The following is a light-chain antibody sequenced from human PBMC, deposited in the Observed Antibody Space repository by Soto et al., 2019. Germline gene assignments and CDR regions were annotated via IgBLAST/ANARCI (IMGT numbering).Light chain of an antibody. Sequence: IVLTQSPATLSLSPGERAALSCRASQSVSTSVAWYQHKPGQAPRLIIYDASKRAPGIPARFSGSGSGTDFTLTISSPEPEDFAVYYCQVRDVWPTFGQGTKVEIK. V-gene: IGKV3-11*01. J-gene: IGKJ1*01. CDR3: QVRDVWPT. CDR1: QSVSTS. CDR2: DAS.